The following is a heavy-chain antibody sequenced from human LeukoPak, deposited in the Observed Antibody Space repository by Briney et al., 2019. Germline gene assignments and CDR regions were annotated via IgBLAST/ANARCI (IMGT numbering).Heavy chain of an antibody. CDR3: ARVTGGNWNYYYYYMDV. D-gene: IGHD1-1*01. J-gene: IGHJ6*03. Sequence: GSLRLSCAASGFTFSSYAMSWVRQAPGKGLEWLGNIYYSGNTYYNPSLKSRVTISVDTSKNQFSLRLNSVTAADTAVYYCARVTGGNWNYYYYYMDVWGKGTTVTVSS. CDR1: GFTFSSYA. CDR2: IYYSGNT. V-gene: IGHV4-39*07.